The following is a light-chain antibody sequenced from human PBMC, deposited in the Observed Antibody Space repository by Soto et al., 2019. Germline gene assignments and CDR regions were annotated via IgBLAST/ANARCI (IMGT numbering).Light chain of an antibody. CDR1: VSDIGAYNY. Sequence: VLTQPSSVSGSPGQSITISCTGSVSDIGAYNYVSWYQQHPGKAPKLLIHGVTRRPSGVSSRFSASKSAYTASLTISGLQAEDEANYYCSSFTTSSFYVFGPGTKVTVL. CDR2: GVT. J-gene: IGLJ1*01. V-gene: IGLV2-14*01. CDR3: SSFTTSSFYV.